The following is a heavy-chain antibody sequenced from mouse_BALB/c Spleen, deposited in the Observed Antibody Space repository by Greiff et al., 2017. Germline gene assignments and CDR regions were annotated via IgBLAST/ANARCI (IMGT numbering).Heavy chain of an antibody. D-gene: IGHD1-1*01. V-gene: IGHV5-6-5*01. CDR3: ARGGYGSPLDY. CDR2: ISSGGST. CDR1: GFTFSSYA. J-gene: IGHJ2*01. Sequence: EVKLVESGGGLVKPGGSLKLSCAASGFTFSSYAMSWVRQTPEKRLEWVASISSGGSTYYPDSVKGRFTISRDNARNILYLQMSSLRSEDTAMYYCARGGYGSPLDYWGQGTTLTVSS.